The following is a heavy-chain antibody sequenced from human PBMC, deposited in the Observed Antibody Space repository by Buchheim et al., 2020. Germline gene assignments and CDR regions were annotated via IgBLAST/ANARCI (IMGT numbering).Heavy chain of an antibody. V-gene: IGHV4-39*07. CDR3: ASIGAYIYGSNWGFFDS. J-gene: IGHJ4*02. D-gene: IGHD5-18*01. Sequence: QLQLQESGPGLVKPSETLSLTCTVSGGSISSNTYHWGWIRRPPGKGLEWIGSVYYSATTYYSTSLKSRVTISVDSPKNQFSLKLTSVTAADTAVYYCASIGAYIYGSNWGFFDSGGTGAL. CDR2: VYYSATT. CDR1: GGSISSNTYH.